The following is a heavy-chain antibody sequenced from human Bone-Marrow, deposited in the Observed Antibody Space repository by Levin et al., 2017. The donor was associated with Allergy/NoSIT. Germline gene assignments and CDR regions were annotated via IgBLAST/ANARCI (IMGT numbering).Heavy chain of an antibody. D-gene: IGHD2/OR15-2a*01. CDR2: IYPDDSDT. J-gene: IGHJ6*02. CDR3: ARHTFDQDEYYSGIDV. CDR1: GYKFTSYW. V-gene: IGHV5-51*01. Sequence: GESLKISCKTSGYKFTSYWIGWVRQRPGKGLEWMGIIYPDDSDTRYSPSFQGQVTMSVDKSTSTANLQWSSLKASDIAIYYCARHTFDQDEYYSGIDVWGQGTTVTVSS.